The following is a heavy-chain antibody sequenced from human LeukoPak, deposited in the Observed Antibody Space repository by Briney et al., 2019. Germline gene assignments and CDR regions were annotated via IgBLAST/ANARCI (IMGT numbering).Heavy chain of an antibody. Sequence: SETLSLTCTVSGDSISSYYWSWIRQPPGKGLEWIGYMYYSGSTNYNPSLKSRVTMSVDTSKNQFSLKLSSVTAADTAVYYCASGYSAYGKIDYWGQGTLVTVSS. CDR2: MYYSGST. CDR3: ASGYSAYGKIDY. CDR1: GDSISSYY. J-gene: IGHJ4*02. V-gene: IGHV4-59*01. D-gene: IGHD5-12*01.